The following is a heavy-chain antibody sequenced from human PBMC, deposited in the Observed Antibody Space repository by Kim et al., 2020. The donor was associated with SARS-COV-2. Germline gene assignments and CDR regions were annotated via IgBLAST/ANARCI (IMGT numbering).Heavy chain of an antibody. CDR3: GRGWFKYYGMDV. Sequence: YADSVKGRFSISRDNSKNTLYLQMNSLRAEDTAVYYCGRGWFKYYGMDVWGQGTTVTVSS. V-gene: IGHV3-23*01. J-gene: IGHJ6*02. D-gene: IGHD6-19*01.